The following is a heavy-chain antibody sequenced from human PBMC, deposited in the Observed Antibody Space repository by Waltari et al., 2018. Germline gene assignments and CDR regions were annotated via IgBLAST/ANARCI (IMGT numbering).Heavy chain of an antibody. CDR2: ISSSGSTI. D-gene: IGHD5-12*01. V-gene: IGHV3-48*03. CDR1: GFTFSSYE. Sequence: EVQLVESGGGLVQPGGSLRLSCAASGFTFSSYEMNWVRQAPGKGLEWVSYISSSGSTIYYADSVKGRFTISRDNAKNSLYLQMNSLRAEDTAVYYCARDSLEMATILYYYGMDVWGQGTTVTVSS. CDR3: ARDSLEMATILYYYGMDV. J-gene: IGHJ6*02.